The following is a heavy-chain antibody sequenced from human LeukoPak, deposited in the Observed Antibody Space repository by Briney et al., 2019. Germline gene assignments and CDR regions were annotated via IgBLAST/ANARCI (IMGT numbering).Heavy chain of an antibody. CDR1: GFTVSSNY. D-gene: IGHD3-10*01. J-gene: IGHJ6*03. V-gene: IGHV3-66*01. CDR2: IYSDGTT. Sequence: GSLRLSCAASGFTVSSNYMIWVRQASGKGLECVSVIYSDGTTYYADSVKGRFTISRDNSKNTLYLQMNSLRAEDSAVYYCAKGGTSTMVRGVIGYMDVWGKGTTVTISS. CDR3: AKGGTSTMVRGVIGYMDV.